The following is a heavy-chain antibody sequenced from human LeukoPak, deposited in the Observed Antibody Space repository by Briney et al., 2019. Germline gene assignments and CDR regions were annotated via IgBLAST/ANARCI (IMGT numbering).Heavy chain of an antibody. V-gene: IGHV3-21*01. D-gene: IGHD3-10*01. J-gene: IGHJ4*02. CDR2: ISSSSSYI. CDR1: GFTFSSYS. CDR3: AKPPLSLQWSGGPMSPFDY. Sequence: SGGSLRLSCAASGFTFSSYSMNWVRQAPGKGLEWVSSISSSSSYIYYADSVKGRFTISRDNAKNSLYLQMNSLRAEDTAVYYCAKPPLSLQWSGGPMSPFDYWGQGTLVTVSS.